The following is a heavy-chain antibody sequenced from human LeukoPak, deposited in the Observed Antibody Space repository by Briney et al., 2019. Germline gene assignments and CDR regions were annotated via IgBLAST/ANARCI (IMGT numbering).Heavy chain of an antibody. J-gene: IGHJ4*02. CDR2: IYHSGST. CDR3: ARMFEPLYYFDC. D-gene: IGHD3-10*02. Sequence: SETLSLTCTVSGGSISGADHYWSWIRQHPGKGLELIGYIYHSGSTSYNPSLKTRITISIDTSNNQFSLNLSSVTAADTAVYYCARMFEPLYYFDCWGQGTLVTASS. CDR1: GGSISGADHY. V-gene: IGHV4-31*03.